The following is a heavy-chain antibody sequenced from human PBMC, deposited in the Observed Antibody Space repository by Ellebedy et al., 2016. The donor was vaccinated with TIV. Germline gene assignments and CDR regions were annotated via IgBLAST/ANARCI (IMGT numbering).Heavy chain of an antibody. CDR1: EFTFSTYH. V-gene: IGHV3-33*08. Sequence: GESLKISCAASEFTFSTYHMHWVRQAPGKGLEWVAVIGYDGTAKFYAESVKGRFTISRDNSQNTLYLEMNSLKAEDTAVYYCARGVLTGYWGQGTLVTVSS. CDR2: IGYDGTAK. J-gene: IGHJ4*02. D-gene: IGHD4/OR15-4a*01. CDR3: ARGVLTGY.